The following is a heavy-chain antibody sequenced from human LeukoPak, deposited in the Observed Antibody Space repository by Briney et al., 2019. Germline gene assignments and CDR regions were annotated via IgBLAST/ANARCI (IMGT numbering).Heavy chain of an antibody. CDR2: INHSGST. CDR3: AREPRGSAFDI. D-gene: IGHD1-14*01. V-gene: IGHV4-34*01. CDR1: GGSFSGYY. J-gene: IGHJ3*02. Sequence: SSETLSLTCAVYGGSFSGYYWSWIRQPPGKGLEWIGEINHSGSTNYNPSLKSRVTISVDTSKNQFSLKLSSLTAADTAVYYCAREPRGSAFDIWGQGTMVTVSS.